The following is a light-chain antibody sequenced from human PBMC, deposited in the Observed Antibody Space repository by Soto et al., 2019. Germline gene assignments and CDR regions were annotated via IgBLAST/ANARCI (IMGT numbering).Light chain of an antibody. V-gene: IGLV1-40*01. J-gene: IGLJ1*01. CDR2: GNS. CDR3: QSYDSSLSGPV. Sequence: QSVLTQPPSASGTPGQRVTISCSGSSSNLGSHSVNWYQQVPGTAPKLLIYGNSNRPSGVPDRFSGSKSGTSASLAITGLQAEDEADYYCQSYDSSLSGPVFGTGTKVTVL. CDR1: SSNLGSHS.